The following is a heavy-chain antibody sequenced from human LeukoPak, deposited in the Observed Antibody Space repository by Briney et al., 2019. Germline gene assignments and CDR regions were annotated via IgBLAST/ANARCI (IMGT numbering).Heavy chain of an antibody. D-gene: IGHD6-19*01. CDR3: ARVSSSGWSSEYYFDY. Sequence: GGSLRLSCAASGFTFSSYSMNWVRQAPGKGLEWVSSISSSSSYIYYADSVKGRFTISRDNAKNSLYLQMNSLRAEDTAVYYCARVSSSGWSSEYYFDYWGQGTLVTVSS. J-gene: IGHJ4*02. V-gene: IGHV3-21*04. CDR2: ISSSSSYI. CDR1: GFTFSSYS.